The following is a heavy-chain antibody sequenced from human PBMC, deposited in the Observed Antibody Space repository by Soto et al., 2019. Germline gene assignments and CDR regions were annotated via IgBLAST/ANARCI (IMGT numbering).Heavy chain of an antibody. Sequence: SETLSLTCAVSGASISGSYYYWAWLRQSPGKGPEWIGSVFYTGFTSYNPSLESRVSVSVDTSKSQFSLKLSAVTAADTAVYYCATSQKGYNWNYFGHWGQGALVTVSS. CDR3: ATSQKGYNWNYFGH. CDR2: VFYTGFT. D-gene: IGHD1-20*01. J-gene: IGHJ4*02. CDR1: GASISGSYYY. V-gene: IGHV4-39*01.